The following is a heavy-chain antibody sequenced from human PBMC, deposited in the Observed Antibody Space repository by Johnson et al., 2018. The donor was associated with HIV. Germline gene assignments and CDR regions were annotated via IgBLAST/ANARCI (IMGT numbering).Heavy chain of an antibody. CDR3: ARAHYDYAPAPTFDI. J-gene: IGHJ3*02. CDR1: GFTFSSYW. CDR2: IKEDGSEK. V-gene: IGHV3-7*01. D-gene: IGHD3-16*01. Sequence: EVQLVESGGGVVQPGRSLRLSCAASGFTFSSYWMSWVRQAPGKGLEWVANIKEDGSEKYYVDSVQGRFPSSRDNAKNSLYRKRNSLRAEDTAVYYCARAHYDYAPAPTFDIWGQGTMVTVSS.